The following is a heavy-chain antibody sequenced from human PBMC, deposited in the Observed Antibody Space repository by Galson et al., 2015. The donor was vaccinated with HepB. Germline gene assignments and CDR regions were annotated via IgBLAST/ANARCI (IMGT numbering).Heavy chain of an antibody. CDR2: INTNTGNP. Sequence: SVKVSCKASGYTFTSYAMNWVRQAPGQGLEWMGWINTNTGNPTYAQGFTGRFVFSLDTSVSTAYLQISSLKAEDTAVYYRASTDSSSWYRSSQNYYYGMDVWGQGTTVTVSS. J-gene: IGHJ6*02. CDR1: GYTFTSYA. V-gene: IGHV7-4-1*02. CDR3: ASTDSSSWYRSSQNYYYGMDV. D-gene: IGHD6-13*01.